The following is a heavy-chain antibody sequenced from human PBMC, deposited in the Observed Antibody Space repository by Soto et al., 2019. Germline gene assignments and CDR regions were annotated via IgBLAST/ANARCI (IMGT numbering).Heavy chain of an antibody. Sequence: QVQLMQSGAEVRKPGASVKVSCKASGYTFTDYDINWVRQATGQGLEWLGWMTPKSGYTGYAQKFQGRVTLTRDTSRGTAYMELSSLTSEDTAVYYCTRNLYNTGDFDHWGLGTLVTVSS. J-gene: IGHJ4*02. CDR3: TRNLYNTGDFDH. V-gene: IGHV1-8*02. CDR1: GYTFTDYD. D-gene: IGHD1-20*01. CDR2: MTPKSGYT.